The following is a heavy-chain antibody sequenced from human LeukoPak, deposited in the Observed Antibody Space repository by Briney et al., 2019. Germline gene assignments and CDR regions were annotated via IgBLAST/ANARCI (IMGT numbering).Heavy chain of an antibody. Sequence: GGSLRLSCAASGFTFSSCGMHWVRQAPGKGLEWVAVISYDGSNKYYADSVKGRFTISRDNSKNTLYLQMNSLRAEDTAVYYCAKDRGKYQLLVEFDYWGQGTLVTVSS. CDR2: ISYDGSNK. V-gene: IGHV3-30*18. CDR3: AKDRGKYQLLVEFDY. D-gene: IGHD2-2*01. CDR1: GFTFSSCG. J-gene: IGHJ4*02.